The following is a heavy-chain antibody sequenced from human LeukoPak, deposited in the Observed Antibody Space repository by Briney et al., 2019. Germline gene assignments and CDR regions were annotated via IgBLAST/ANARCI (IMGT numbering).Heavy chain of an antibody. CDR2: IRSKANSYAT. V-gene: IGHV3-73*01. CDR1: GFTFSGSA. Sequence: AGGSLRLSCAASGFTFSGSAMHWVRQASGKGLEWVGRIRSKANSYATAYAASVKGRFTISRDDSKNTAYLQMNSLKTEDTAVYYCTRHLITTVVPFDYWGQGTLVTVSS. J-gene: IGHJ4*02. D-gene: IGHD4-23*01. CDR3: TRHLITTVVPFDY.